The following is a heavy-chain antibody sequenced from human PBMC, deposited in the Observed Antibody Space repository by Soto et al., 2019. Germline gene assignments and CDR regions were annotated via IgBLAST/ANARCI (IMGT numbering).Heavy chain of an antibody. V-gene: IGHV1-18*01. D-gene: IGHD5-12*01. CDR3: AREGVAPYYYYGMDV. Sequence: ASVRVSGKASGSTFTSYGITWVRQAPRQKLEWMGGIIPYFGDTNYAQKFQGRVTMTTDKSTSTAYMELRSLRSDDTDVYYCAREGVAPYYYYGMDVWGQGTPVTVYS. CDR2: IIPYFGDT. CDR1: GSTFTSYG. J-gene: IGHJ6*02.